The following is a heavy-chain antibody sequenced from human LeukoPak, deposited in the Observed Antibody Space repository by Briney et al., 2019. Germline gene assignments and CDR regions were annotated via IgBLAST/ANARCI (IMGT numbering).Heavy chain of an antibody. J-gene: IGHJ4*02. Sequence: GGSLRLSCAASGFTFSTYAMSWVRQAPGKGLEWVSGISGSGGSTYYADSVKGRFTISRDNSKNTLFLQMSSLRADDTAVYYCARRSYYDIGGYTPLTYWSQGTLVTVSS. V-gene: IGHV3-23*01. CDR3: ARRSYYDIGGYTPLTY. CDR1: GFTFSTYA. CDR2: ISGSGGST. D-gene: IGHD3-22*01.